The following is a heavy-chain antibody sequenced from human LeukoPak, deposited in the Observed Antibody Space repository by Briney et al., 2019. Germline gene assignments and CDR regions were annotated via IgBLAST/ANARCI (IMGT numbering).Heavy chain of an antibody. Sequence: RGESLKISCKGSGYSFTNYWIGWVRQMPGKGLEWMGIIYPGDSETRYGPSFQGQVTISVDKSISTAYLQWSSLKASDTAMYYCARPGWSDGGVWGQGTMVTVSS. V-gene: IGHV5-51*01. D-gene: IGHD1-1*01. J-gene: IGHJ3*01. CDR1: GYSFTNYW. CDR3: ARPGWSDGGV. CDR2: IYPGDSET.